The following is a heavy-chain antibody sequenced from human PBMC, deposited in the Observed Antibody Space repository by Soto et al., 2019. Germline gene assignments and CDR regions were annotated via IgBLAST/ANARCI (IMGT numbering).Heavy chain of an antibody. CDR2: ISWDGGST. Sequence: GGSLRLSCAASGFTFDDYAMHWVRQAPGKGLEWVSLISWDGGSTYYADSVKGRFTISRDNSKNSLYLQMNSLRAEDTALYYCAKDRRDSSGYYFDYWGQGTLVTVSS. J-gene: IGHJ4*02. D-gene: IGHD3-22*01. V-gene: IGHV3-43D*03. CDR1: GFTFDDYA. CDR3: AKDRRDSSGYYFDY.